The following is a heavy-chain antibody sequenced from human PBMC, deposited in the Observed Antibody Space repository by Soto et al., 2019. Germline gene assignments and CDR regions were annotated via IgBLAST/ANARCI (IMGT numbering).Heavy chain of an antibody. CDR3: AREYGDANYYYYGMDV. Sequence: QVQLQESGPGLVKPSQTLSLTCTVSGGSISSGGYYWSWIRQHPGKGLEWIGYIYYSGSTYYNPSLKRRVTISVDTSKNQSSLKLSSVTAADTAVYYCAREYGDANYYYYGMDVWGQGTTVTVSS. CDR2: IYYSGST. J-gene: IGHJ6*02. CDR1: GGSISSGGYY. V-gene: IGHV4-31*03. D-gene: IGHD4-17*01.